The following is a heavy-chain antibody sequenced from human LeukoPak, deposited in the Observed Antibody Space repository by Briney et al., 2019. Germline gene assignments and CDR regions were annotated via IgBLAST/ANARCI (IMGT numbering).Heavy chain of an antibody. CDR1: GYTFSSYA. CDR2: IIPILGIA. Sequence: SVKVSCKASGYTFSSYAISWVRQAPGQGLEWMGRIIPILGIANYAQKFQGRVTITADESTSTAYMELSSLRSEDTAVYYCARNYDFWRYGMDVWGQGTTVTVSS. D-gene: IGHD3-3*01. V-gene: IGHV1-69*04. CDR3: ARNYDFWRYGMDV. J-gene: IGHJ6*02.